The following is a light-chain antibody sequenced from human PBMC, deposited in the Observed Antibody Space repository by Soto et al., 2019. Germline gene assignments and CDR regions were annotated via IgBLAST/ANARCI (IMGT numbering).Light chain of an antibody. J-gene: IGKJ4*01. Sequence: DIQMTQSPSTLSASVGDRVTITCRASQSISSWLAWYHQKPGKAPKLLIYDASSLESGVPSRFSGSGSGTEFTLTISSLQPDDFATYYCQQYNSYWLTFGGGTKVEIK. CDR1: QSISSW. CDR2: DAS. V-gene: IGKV1-5*01. CDR3: QQYNSYWLT.